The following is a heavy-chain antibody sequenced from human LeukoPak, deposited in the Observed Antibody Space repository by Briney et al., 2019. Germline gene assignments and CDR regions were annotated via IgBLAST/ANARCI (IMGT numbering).Heavy chain of an antibody. CDR1: GGTFSSYA. D-gene: IGHD5-18*01. CDR3: ARDKWPDTAMVLYYYYGMDV. CDR2: IIPIFGTT. J-gene: IGHJ6*02. V-gene: IGHV1-69*13. Sequence: SVKVSCKASGGTFSSYAISWVRQAPGQGLEWMGGIIPIFGTTNYAQKFQGRVTITADESTSTAYMELSSLRSEDTAVYYCARDKWPDTAMVLYYYYGMDVWGQGTTVTVSS.